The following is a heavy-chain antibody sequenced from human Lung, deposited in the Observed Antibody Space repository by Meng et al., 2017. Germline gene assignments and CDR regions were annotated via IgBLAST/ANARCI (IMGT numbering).Heavy chain of an antibody. J-gene: IGHJ4*02. V-gene: IGHV4-34*01. D-gene: IGHD4-11*01. Sequence: AGWLKPYDTLSSPSVVLCGSLREYYCSWIRQPPGKGLEWIGEINHSGSTTYNPSLESRATISVDTSQNNLSLKLSSVTAADSAVYYCARGPTTMAHDFDYWGQGTLVTVSS. CDR2: INHSGST. CDR1: CGSLREYY. CDR3: ARGPTTMAHDFDY.